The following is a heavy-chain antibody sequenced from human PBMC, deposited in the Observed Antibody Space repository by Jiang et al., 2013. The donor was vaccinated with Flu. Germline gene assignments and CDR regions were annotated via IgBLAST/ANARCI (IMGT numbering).Heavy chain of an antibody. Sequence: QAPGKGLEWVSYISSSSSTIYYADSVKGRFTISRDNAKNSLYLQMNSLRAEDTAVYYCARDNIDSGSYMIPFYWGQGTLVTVSS. V-gene: IGHV3-48*01. CDR3: ARDNIDSGSYMIPFY. D-gene: IGHD1-26*01. J-gene: IGHJ4*02. CDR2: ISSSSSTI.